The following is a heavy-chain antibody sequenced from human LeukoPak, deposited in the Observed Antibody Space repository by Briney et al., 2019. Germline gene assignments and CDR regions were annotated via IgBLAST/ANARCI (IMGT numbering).Heavy chain of an antibody. J-gene: IGHJ3*02. CDR2: ISYIGST. Sequence: PSETLSLTCAVSDDSFSSHYWTWIRQPPGKGLEWIGYISYIGSTNYNPSLRSRVTISIDTSKNQFSLKLSSVTAADTAVYYCARDLVTVTKGFDIWGQGTMVSVSS. V-gene: IGHV4-59*11. CDR1: DDSFSSHY. CDR3: ARDLVTVTKGFDI. D-gene: IGHD4-17*01.